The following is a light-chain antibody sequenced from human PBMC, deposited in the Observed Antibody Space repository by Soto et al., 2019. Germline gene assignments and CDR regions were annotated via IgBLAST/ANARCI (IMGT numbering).Light chain of an antibody. CDR3: QQYGSSPQT. CDR1: QSVSSSY. CDR2: GAS. V-gene: IGKV3-20*01. J-gene: IGKJ1*01. Sequence: EIVLTQSPGTLSLSPGERATLSCRASQSVSSSYLAWYQQKPGQAPRLLIYGASSRATGIPDRFSGSGSGTDLTLTISRLEPEDFEVYYCQQYGSSPQTFGQGTNV.